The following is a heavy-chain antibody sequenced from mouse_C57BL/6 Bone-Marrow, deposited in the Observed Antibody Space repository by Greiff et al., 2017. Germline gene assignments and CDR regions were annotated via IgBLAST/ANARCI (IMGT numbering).Heavy chain of an antibody. CDR3: ARSRYYGSSYRWYFDV. D-gene: IGHD1-1*01. Sequence: QVQLQQPGAELVRPGSSVKLSCKASGYTFTSYWMHWVKQRPIQGLEWIGNIDPSDSETHYNQKFKDKATLTVDKSSNTAYMQLSSLTSEDSAVYYCARSRYYGSSYRWYFDVWGTGTTVTVSS. V-gene: IGHV1-52*01. CDR2: IDPSDSET. CDR1: GYTFTSYW. J-gene: IGHJ1*03.